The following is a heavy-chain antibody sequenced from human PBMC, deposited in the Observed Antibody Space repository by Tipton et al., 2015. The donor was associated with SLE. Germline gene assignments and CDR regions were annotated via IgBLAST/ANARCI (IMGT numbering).Heavy chain of an antibody. CDR2: IYYSGST. CDR1: GGSIGSGGYS. V-gene: IGHV4-61*08. J-gene: IGHJ4*02. D-gene: IGHD1-1*01. CDR3: ARGPTAQLERRRGHFDY. Sequence: TLSLTCAVSGGSIGSGGYSWNWIRQPPGKGLEWIGYIYYSGSTNYNPSLRSRVTISVDTSKNQFSLNLSSVTAADTAVYFCARGPTAQLERRRGHFDYWGQGTLVTVSS.